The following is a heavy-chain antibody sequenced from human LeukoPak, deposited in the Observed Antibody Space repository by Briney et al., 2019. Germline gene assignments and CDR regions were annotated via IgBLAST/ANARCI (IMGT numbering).Heavy chain of an antibody. J-gene: IGHJ6*04. CDR3: AREGSKIGSGGNRYYYTGMDV. D-gene: IGHD3-10*01. CDR2: ISYDGSDT. CDR1: GFTFGSYD. Sequence: GGSLRLSCAASGFTFGSYDIHWIRQAPGKGLEWVALISYDGSDTHYGDSVRGRFTISRDNSKNTLSLQMNSLRPEDTAVYYCAREGSKIGSGGNRYYYTGMDVWGKGTTVTVSS. V-gene: IGHV3-30*03.